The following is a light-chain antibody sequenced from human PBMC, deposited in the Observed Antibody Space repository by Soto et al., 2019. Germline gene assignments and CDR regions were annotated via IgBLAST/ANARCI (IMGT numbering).Light chain of an antibody. V-gene: IGKV1-5*03. CDR3: QQYRAYPWT. CDR1: QSISSW. J-gene: IGKJ1*01. CDR2: QAS. Sequence: DIQMTQSPSRLSASVGDRVILTCRASQSISSWLAWYQQKPGRAPTLLIYQASSLESEVPSRFSGSGSGTEFTLIISSLQPDDFATYYCQQYRAYPWTFGQGTKVEIK.